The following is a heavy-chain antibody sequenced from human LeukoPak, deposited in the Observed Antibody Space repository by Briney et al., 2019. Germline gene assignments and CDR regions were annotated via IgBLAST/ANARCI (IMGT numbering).Heavy chain of an antibody. CDR2: IYYSGST. CDR1: GGSTSSYY. J-gene: IGHJ4*02. CDR3: AADDYDSSGYYRPYFDY. D-gene: IGHD3-22*01. Sequence: SSETLSLTCTVSGGSTSSYYWSWIRQPPGKGPEWIGYIYYSGSTNYNPSLKSRVTISVDTSKNQFSLKLSSVTAADTAVYYCAADDYDSSGYYRPYFDYWGQGTLVTVSS. V-gene: IGHV4-59*01.